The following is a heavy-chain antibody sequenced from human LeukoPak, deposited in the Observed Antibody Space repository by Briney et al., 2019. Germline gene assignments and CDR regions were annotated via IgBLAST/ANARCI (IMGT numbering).Heavy chain of an antibody. CDR1: GGSISGYF. CDR3: ARLGRDDDGNPHDY. J-gene: IGHJ4*02. Sequence: SETLSLTCTVSGGSISGYFWSWIRQPPGRALDYIGYIYYSGGTDYNPSLKSRLSISVDTSKNQFSLKLSSVTAADTAVYYCARLGRDDDGNPHDYWGQGTLVTVSS. CDR2: IYYSGGT. D-gene: IGHD5-24*01. V-gene: IGHV4-59*08.